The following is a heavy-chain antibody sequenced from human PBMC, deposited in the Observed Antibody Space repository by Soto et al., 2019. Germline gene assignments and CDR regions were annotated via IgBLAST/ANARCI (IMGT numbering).Heavy chain of an antibody. CDR2: VSGAGGST. V-gene: IGHV3-23*01. CDR1: GFPFSSYA. Sequence: EVQLLESGGDLVHPGGSLRLSCAASGFPFSSYAMTWVRQAPGKGLEWVSTVSGAGGSTYYADSVKGRFTISRDNSKNTLYLQMNSLRAEDTAIYYCAKRYYGSGSYYACDIWGQGTMVTVSS. D-gene: IGHD3-10*01. CDR3: AKRYYGSGSYYACDI. J-gene: IGHJ3*02.